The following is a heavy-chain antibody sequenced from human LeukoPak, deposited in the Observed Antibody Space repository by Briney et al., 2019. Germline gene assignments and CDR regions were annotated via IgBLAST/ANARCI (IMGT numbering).Heavy chain of an antibody. CDR1: GVTFSSYA. V-gene: IGHV3-23*01. D-gene: IGHD3-10*01. J-gene: IGHJ4*02. CDR2: IGGSGGST. Sequence: GGSLRLSCAASGVTFSSYAMSWVRQAPGKGLEWVSNIGGSGGSTYYADSVKGRFTISRDNSKNTLYLQMNSLRAEDTAVYYCAKARTTSGISPSDWGQGTLATVSS. CDR3: AKARTTSGISPSD.